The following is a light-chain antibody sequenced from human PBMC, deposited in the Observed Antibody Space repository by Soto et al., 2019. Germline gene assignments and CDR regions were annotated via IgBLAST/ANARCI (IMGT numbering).Light chain of an antibody. CDR2: GAS. CDR1: QSVSSSY. J-gene: IGKJ1*01. Sequence: VVLTQSPGTLSLSRGERAILSCRASQSVSSSYLAWYQQKPGQAPRLLXYGASSRATGIPDRFSGSGSGTDFTLTISRLEPEDFAVYYCQQYGSSLTWTFGQGTKVDI. V-gene: IGKV3-20*01. CDR3: QQYGSSLTWT.